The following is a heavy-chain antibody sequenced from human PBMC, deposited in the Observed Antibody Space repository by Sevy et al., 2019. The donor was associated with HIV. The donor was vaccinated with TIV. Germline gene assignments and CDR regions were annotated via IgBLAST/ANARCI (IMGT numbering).Heavy chain of an antibody. D-gene: IGHD3-9*01. Sequence: GESLKISCVVSGITFSTSGMHWVRQAPGKGLEGVAVISYHGRDKFYADSVKGRSTIYRDNSKNILYLQMISLRDEDTAVYYCAKDFTGYNGMDVWGQGTMVTVSS. V-gene: IGHV3-30*18. CDR3: AKDFTGYNGMDV. CDR2: ISYHGRDK. J-gene: IGHJ6*02. CDR1: GITFSTSG.